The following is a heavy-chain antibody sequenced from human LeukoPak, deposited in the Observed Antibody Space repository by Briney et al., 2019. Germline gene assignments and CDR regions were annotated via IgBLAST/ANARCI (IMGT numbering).Heavy chain of an antibody. J-gene: IGHJ3*02. CDR1: GGSISSHY. CDR2: ISYIGST. CDR3: AGDHLALNALDI. V-gene: IGHV4-59*11. Sequence: SETLSLTCTVSGGSISSHYWSWIRQPPGKGLERIGYISYIGSTNYSPSLRSRVTISVDTSKNQFSLRLSSVTAADTAIYYCAGDHLALNALDIWGQGTMVTVSS.